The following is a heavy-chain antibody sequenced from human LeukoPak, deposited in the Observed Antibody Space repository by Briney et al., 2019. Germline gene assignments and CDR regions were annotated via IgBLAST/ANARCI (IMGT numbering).Heavy chain of an antibody. CDR3: ARGRAAMVDY. D-gene: IGHD5-18*01. V-gene: IGHV4-34*01. Sequence: SETLSLTCAVYGGSFSGYYWSWIRQPPGKELEWIGEINHSGSTNYNPSLKSRVTISVDTSKNQFSLKLSSVTAADTAVYYCARGRAAMVDYWGQGTLVTVSS. CDR2: INHSGST. CDR1: GGSFSGYY. J-gene: IGHJ4*02.